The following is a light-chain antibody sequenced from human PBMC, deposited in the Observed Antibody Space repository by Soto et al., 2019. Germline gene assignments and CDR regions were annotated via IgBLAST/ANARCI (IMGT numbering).Light chain of an antibody. J-gene: IGKJ2*01. V-gene: IGKV3-15*01. CDR3: QQYNNWPPSYT. Sequence: PGERVTLSCRASQSVTSNLAWYQQKPGQAPRLVIYGASTRATGIPARFSGSGSGTEFTLTITSLQSEDFALYYCQQYNNWPPSYTFGQGTKVDIK. CDR1: QSVTSN. CDR2: GAS.